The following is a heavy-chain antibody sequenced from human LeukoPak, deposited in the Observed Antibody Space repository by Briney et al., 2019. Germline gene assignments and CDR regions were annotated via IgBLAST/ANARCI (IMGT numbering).Heavy chain of an antibody. D-gene: IGHD2-2*01. CDR3: ARDPTWQVVVVPAARNNWFDP. CDR2: ISAYNGNT. J-gene: IGHJ5*02. Sequence: ASVTASCKASGYTFTSYGISWVRQAPGQGLEWMGWISAYNGNTNYAQKLQGRVTMTTDTSTSTAYMELRSLRSDDTAVYYCARDPTWQVVVVPAARNNWFDPWGQGTLVTVSS. CDR1: GYTFTSYG. V-gene: IGHV1-18*01.